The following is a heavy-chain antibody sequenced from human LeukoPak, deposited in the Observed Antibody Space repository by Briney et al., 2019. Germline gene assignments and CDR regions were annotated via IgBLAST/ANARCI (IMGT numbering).Heavy chain of an antibody. Sequence: ASVKVSCKVSGYTLTELSMHWVRQAPGKGLEWMGGFDPEDGETIYAQKFQGRVTMTKDTSTDTAYMELSSLRSEDTAVYYCAKGGKWDVTPFDYWGQGTLVTVSS. D-gene: IGHD1-26*01. V-gene: IGHV1-24*01. CDR1: GYTLTELS. J-gene: IGHJ4*02. CDR2: FDPEDGET. CDR3: AKGGKWDVTPFDY.